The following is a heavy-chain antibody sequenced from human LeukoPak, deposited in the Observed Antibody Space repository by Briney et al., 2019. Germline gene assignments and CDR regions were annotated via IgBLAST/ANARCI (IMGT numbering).Heavy chain of an antibody. D-gene: IGHD5-12*01. J-gene: IGHJ4*02. Sequence: QTGGSLRLSCAASGFPFSGYGMNWFRQAPGKGLEWVAFIRNDGSNKYYADSVKDRFTISRDNSKNTLYLQMDSLRAEDTAVYYCAKKGHDNSGLFDYWGQGTLVTVSS. V-gene: IGHV3-30*02. CDR3: AKKGHDNSGLFDY. CDR1: GFPFSGYG. CDR2: IRNDGSNK.